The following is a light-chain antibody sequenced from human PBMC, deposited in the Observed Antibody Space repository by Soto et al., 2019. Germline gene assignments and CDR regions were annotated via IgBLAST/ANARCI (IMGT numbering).Light chain of an antibody. Sequence: QSVLTQPASVSGSPGQSITISCTGTSSDVGGYNYVSWYQQHPGKAPKLMIYEVSNRPSWVSNRFSGSKSGNTASLTISGLQAEDEAHYYCSSYTISSTPPVEFGGGTNLIV. V-gene: IGLV2-14*01. J-gene: IGLJ2*01. CDR2: EVS. CDR3: SSYTISSTPPVE. CDR1: SSDVGGYNY.